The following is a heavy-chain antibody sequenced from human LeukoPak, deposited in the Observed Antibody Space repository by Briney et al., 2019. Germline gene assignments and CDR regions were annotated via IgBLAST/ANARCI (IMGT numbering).Heavy chain of an antibody. V-gene: IGHV1-18*01. Sequence: ASVKVSRKASGYTFSSYGISWVRQAPGQGLEWMGWISAYNGNTNYAQKLQGRVTMTTDTSTSTAYMELRSLRSDDTAVYYCARGGYCSGGSCYALAPFDYWGQGTLVTVSS. D-gene: IGHD2-15*01. J-gene: IGHJ4*02. CDR1: GYTFSSYG. CDR3: ARGGYCSGGSCYALAPFDY. CDR2: ISAYNGNT.